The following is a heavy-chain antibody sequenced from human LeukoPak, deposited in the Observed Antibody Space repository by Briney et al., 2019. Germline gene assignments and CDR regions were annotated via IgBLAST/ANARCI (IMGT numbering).Heavy chain of an antibody. D-gene: IGHD3-10*01. CDR3: ARGSYGSGSYYMTQDYYGMDV. V-gene: IGHV1-69*06. CDR1: GGTFSSYA. Sequence: ASVKVSCKASGGTFSSYAISWVRQAPGQGLEWMGGIIPIFGTANYAQKFQGRVTITADKSTSTAYMALSSLRSEDTAVYYCARGSYGSGSYYMTQDYYGMDVWGKGTTVTVSS. J-gene: IGHJ6*04. CDR2: IIPIFGTA.